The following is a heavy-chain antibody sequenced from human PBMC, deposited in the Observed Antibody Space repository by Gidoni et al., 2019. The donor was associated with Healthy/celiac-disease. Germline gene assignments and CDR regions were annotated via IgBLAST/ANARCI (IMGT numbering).Heavy chain of an antibody. Sequence: EVQLLESGGGLVQPGGSLRLSCAASGFTFSSYAMSWVRQAPGKGLEWVSAISGSGGSTYYADSVKGRFTISRDNSKNTLYLQMNSLRAEDTAVYYCAKEGRWELLEEIWFDPWGQGTLVTVSS. CDR1: GFTFSSYA. D-gene: IGHD1-26*01. CDR3: AKEGRWELLEEIWFDP. J-gene: IGHJ5*02. V-gene: IGHV3-23*01. CDR2: ISGSGGST.